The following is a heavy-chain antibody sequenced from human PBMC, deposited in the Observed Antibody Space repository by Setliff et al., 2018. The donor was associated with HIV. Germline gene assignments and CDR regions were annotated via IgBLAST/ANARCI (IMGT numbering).Heavy chain of an antibody. J-gene: IGHJ6*03. D-gene: IGHD3-3*01. CDR2: IRNKADNYAT. CDR3: TRRPSYYDFWSGTYYYYYMDV. Sequence: WIRQPPGKGLEWIGSIRNKADNYATAYAASVKGRFTVSRDDSKNTAYLQMNSLKTEDTAVYYCTRRPSYYDFWSGTYYYYYMDVWGKGTTVTVSS. V-gene: IGHV3-73*01.